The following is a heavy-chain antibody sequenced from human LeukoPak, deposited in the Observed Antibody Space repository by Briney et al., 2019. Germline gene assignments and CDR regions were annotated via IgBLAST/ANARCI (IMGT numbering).Heavy chain of an antibody. J-gene: IGHJ4*02. Sequence: SETLSLTCTVSGGSISSFYWSWIRQPAGKGLEWIGRIYTSGSTNYNPSLKSRVTMSVDTSKNQFSLKLNSVTAADTAVYYCARAASNPRALDYWGQGTLVTVSS. V-gene: IGHV4-4*07. CDR1: GGSISSFY. CDR2: IYTSGST. CDR3: ARAASNPRALDY.